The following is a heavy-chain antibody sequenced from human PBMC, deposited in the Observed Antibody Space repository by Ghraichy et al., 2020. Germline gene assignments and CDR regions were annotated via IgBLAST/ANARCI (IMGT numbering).Heavy chain of an antibody. CDR3: ARVRNTIFGVVGGMDV. Sequence: ASVKVSCKASGYTFTGYYMHWVRQAPGQGLEWMGWINPNSGGTNYAQKFQGRVTMTRDTSISTAYMELSRLRSDDTAVYYCARVRNTIFGVVGGMDVWGQGTTVTVSS. CDR2: INPNSGGT. CDR1: GYTFTGYY. D-gene: IGHD3-3*01. V-gene: IGHV1-2*02. J-gene: IGHJ6*02.